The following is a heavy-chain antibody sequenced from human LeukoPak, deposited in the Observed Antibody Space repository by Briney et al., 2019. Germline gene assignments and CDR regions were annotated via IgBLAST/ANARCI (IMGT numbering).Heavy chain of an antibody. Sequence: PSETLSLTCAVYGGSFSGYYRSWIRQPPGKGLEWIGEINHSGGTNYNPSLKSRVTISVDTSKNQFSLKLSSVTAADTAVYYCARAPYGDYAGVYFDYWGQRTLVTVSS. J-gene: IGHJ4*02. CDR1: GGSFSGYY. D-gene: IGHD4-17*01. V-gene: IGHV4-34*01. CDR2: INHSGGT. CDR3: ARAPYGDYAGVYFDY.